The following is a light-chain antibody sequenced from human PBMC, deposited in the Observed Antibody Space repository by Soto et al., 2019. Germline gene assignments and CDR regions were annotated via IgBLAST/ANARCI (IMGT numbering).Light chain of an antibody. Sequence: EIVMTQSPATLSVSPGERATLSCRASQSVSSNLAWYQQKPGQAPRLLIYDASSRATGIPDRFSGSGSGTDFTLTISRLEPEDFAVYYCQKYGSSPINFGQGKRLAIK. CDR3: QKYGSSPIN. CDR1: QSVSSN. J-gene: IGKJ5*01. CDR2: DAS. V-gene: IGKV3-20*01.